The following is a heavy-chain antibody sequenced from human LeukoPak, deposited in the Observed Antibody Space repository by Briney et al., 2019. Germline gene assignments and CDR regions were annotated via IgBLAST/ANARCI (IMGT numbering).Heavy chain of an antibody. Sequence: PSETLSLTCAVSGGSISTYNWWSWVRQPPGKGLEWIGEIFYSGSINYNPSLRSRVTLSLDKSKNQFSLQLSSVTAADTAMYYCAKTHSHFPPYFDYWGQGTLVIVSS. J-gene: IGHJ4*02. CDR2: IFYSGSI. D-gene: IGHD4-11*01. CDR3: AKTHSHFPPYFDY. V-gene: IGHV4-4*02. CDR1: GGSISTYNW.